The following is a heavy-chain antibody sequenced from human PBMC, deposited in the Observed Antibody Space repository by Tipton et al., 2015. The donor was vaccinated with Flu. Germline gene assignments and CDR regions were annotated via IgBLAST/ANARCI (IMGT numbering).Heavy chain of an antibody. V-gene: IGHV4-31*03. CDR2: IYHSGSS. CDR1: GGSIRTSGYY. D-gene: IGHD6-13*01. CDR3: ARDRGFSSWFDP. J-gene: IGHJ5*02. Sequence: GLVKPSQTLSLTCSVSGGSIRTSGYYWSWIRQLPGKGLEWIGDIYHSGSSDYNPSLRSRVTLSLDTSKNQFSLRLTSVTAADTAVYYCARDRGFSSWFDPWGQGTLVTVSS.